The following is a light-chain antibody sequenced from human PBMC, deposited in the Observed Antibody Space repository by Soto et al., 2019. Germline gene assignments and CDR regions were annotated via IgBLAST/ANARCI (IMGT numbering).Light chain of an antibody. Sequence: IQMTQSPSSLSASVGDRVTITCQASQDISNYLNWYQQKPGKAPKLLIYDASNLETGVPSRFSGSGSGTDFTFTISSLQPEDIATYYCQQYDNLPITLGQGTRLEIK. CDR2: DAS. CDR3: QQYDNLPIT. V-gene: IGKV1-33*01. CDR1: QDISNY. J-gene: IGKJ5*01.